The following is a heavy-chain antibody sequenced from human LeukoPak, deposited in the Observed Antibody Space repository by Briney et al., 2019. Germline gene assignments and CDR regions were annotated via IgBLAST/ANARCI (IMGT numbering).Heavy chain of an antibody. CDR1: GFTFSSYA. Sequence: GGSLGLSCAASGFTFSSYAMSWVRQAPGKGLEWVSAISGSGGSTYYADSVKGRFTISRDNSKNTLYLQMNSLRAEDTAVYYCAKAPAVVPAANYYYYGMDVWGKGTTVTVSS. V-gene: IGHV3-23*01. CDR2: ISGSGGST. J-gene: IGHJ6*04. D-gene: IGHD2-2*01. CDR3: AKAPAVVPAANYYYYGMDV.